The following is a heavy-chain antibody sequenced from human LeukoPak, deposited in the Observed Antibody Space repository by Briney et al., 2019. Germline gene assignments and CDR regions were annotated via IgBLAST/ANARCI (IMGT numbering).Heavy chain of an antibody. CDR2: IKQDGNEK. J-gene: IGHJ4*01. CDR3: ARGLLGDHFDC. Sequence: GGSLGLSCAASGFTFSNYWMTWVRQAPGKGLEWVANIKQDGNEKYYVDSVKGRFTISRDSAESSLYLQMNSLRAEDTAVYYCARGLLGDHFDCWGHGILVSVSS. V-gene: IGHV3-7*05. CDR1: GFTFSNYW.